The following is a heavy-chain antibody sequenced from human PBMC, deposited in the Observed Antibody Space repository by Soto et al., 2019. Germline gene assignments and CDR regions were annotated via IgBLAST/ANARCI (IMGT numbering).Heavy chain of an antibody. Sequence: EVQLVQSGAVVKKAGESLKISCKGSGYSFSNNWVGWVRQMPGKGLEWMGIMHPGDSDTRYSPSFQGQVTISADKSITTAYLQWSSLKPSDSAMYYCARHNRYSSTWFEGWFDPWGQGTLVTVSS. V-gene: IGHV5-51*03. J-gene: IGHJ5*02. CDR2: MHPGDSDT. CDR1: GYSFSNNW. CDR3: ARHNRYSSTWFEGWFDP. D-gene: IGHD6-13*01.